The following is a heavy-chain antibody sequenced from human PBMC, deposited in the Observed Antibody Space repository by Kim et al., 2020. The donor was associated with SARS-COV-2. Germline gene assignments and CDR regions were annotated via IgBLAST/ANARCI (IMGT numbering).Heavy chain of an antibody. CDR1: GFSFDDSA. D-gene: IGHD6-25*01. J-gene: IGHJ5*02. V-gene: IGHV3-9*01. CDR3: AKARLTDSNWFDP. Sequence: GGSLRLSCVASGFSFDDSAMHWVRQAPGKGLEWVSGINYNSGKIGYADSVKGRFTISRANAKNSLYLQMNSLRDEDTALYYCAKARLTDSNWFDPWGQGT. CDR2: INYNSGKI.